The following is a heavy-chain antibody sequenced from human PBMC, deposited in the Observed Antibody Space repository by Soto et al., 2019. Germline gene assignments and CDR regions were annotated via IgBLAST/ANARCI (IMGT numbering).Heavy chain of an antibody. CDR2: IKQDGSEK. V-gene: IGHV3-7*01. Sequence: GGSLRLSCAASGFTFSSYWMSWVRQAPGKGLEWVANIKQDGSEKYYVDSVKGRFTISRDNAKNSLYLQMNSLGAEDTAVYDGAGGGVGATKAFDIWGEGTRGTVS. D-gene: IGHD1-26*01. CDR1: GFTFSSYW. J-gene: IGHJ3*02. CDR3: AGGGVGATKAFDI.